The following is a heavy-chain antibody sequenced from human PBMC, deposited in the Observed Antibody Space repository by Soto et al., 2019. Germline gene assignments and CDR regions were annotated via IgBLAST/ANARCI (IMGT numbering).Heavy chain of an antibody. J-gene: IGHJ6*02. CDR1: GFTFSSYS. Sequence: EVQLVESGGGLVKPGGSLRLSCAASGFTFSSYSMNWVRQAPGKGLEWVSSISSSSSYIYYADSVKGRFTISRDNAKNSLYLQMNSLRAEDTAVYYCARGNLPYYDFWSGYYHYYYYYGMDVWGQGTTVTVSS. CDR2: ISSSSSYI. D-gene: IGHD3-3*01. CDR3: ARGNLPYYDFWSGYYHYYYYYGMDV. V-gene: IGHV3-21*01.